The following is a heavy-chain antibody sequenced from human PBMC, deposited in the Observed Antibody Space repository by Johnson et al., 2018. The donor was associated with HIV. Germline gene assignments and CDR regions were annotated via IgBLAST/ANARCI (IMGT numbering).Heavy chain of an antibody. CDR2: ISGGGDST. V-gene: IGHV3-23*04. CDR1: GFTFSSYA. CDR3: AKVYYSDIRGPGDDAFNI. J-gene: IGHJ3*02. D-gene: IGHD3-22*01. Sequence: VQLVESGGGLVQPGGSLRLSCAASGFTFSSYAMTWVRQAPGKGLEWVSNISGGGDSTYYADSVEGRFTISRDNSKNMLYLQMTSLRAEDTAGYYCAKVYYSDIRGPGDDAFNIWGQGTMVTASS.